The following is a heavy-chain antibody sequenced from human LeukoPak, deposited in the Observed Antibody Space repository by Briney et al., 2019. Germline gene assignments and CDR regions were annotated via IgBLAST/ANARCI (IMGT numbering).Heavy chain of an antibody. Sequence: GGSLRLSCAASGFTFSDYYMTWLRQAPGKGLEWLSYISNSGSTVFYADSVKGRFTVSRDNAKRSLYLQIESLRDGDTAVYHCAKDWGITIIRGVISPSYYFDYWGQGTLVTVSS. J-gene: IGHJ4*02. V-gene: IGHV3-11*01. CDR3: AKDWGITIIRGVISPSYYFDY. CDR1: GFTFSDYY. D-gene: IGHD3-10*01. CDR2: ISNSGSTV.